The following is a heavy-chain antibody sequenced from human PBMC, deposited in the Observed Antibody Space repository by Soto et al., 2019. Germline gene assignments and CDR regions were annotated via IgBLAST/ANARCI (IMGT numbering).Heavy chain of an antibody. V-gene: IGHV4-30-2*01. CDR1: GGSISSGGYS. J-gene: IGHJ6*02. CDR2: IYHSGST. CDR3: ARVSEHYYYYGMDV. Sequence: SETLSLTCAVSGGSISSGGYSWSWIRQPPGKGLEWIGYIYHSGSTYYNPSLKSRVTISVDRSKNQFSLKLSSVTAADTAVYYCARVSEHYYYYGMDVWGQGTTVTVSS.